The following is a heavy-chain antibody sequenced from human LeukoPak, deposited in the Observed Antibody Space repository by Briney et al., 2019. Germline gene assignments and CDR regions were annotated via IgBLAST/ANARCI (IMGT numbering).Heavy chain of an antibody. J-gene: IGHJ4*02. V-gene: IGHV3-30*18. CDR1: GFNFSSYA. CDR3: AKDWIQFNRVFDCFDS. D-gene: IGHD5-18*01. Sequence: GTSPRLSCAASGFNFSSYAMHWVRRAPGKGREWVAVISSDGSRNYYTDSLRGRFTISRDNSKNTVNLQMNRLRVEDTAIYYCAKDWIQFNRVFDCFDSWGQGTLVTVSS. CDR2: ISSDGSRN.